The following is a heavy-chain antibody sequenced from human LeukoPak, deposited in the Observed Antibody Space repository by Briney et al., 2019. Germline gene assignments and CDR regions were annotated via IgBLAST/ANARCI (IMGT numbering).Heavy chain of an antibody. Sequence: ASVKVSCKASGYTFTSYYMHWVRQAPGQGLEWMGWINPNSGGTNYAQKFQGRVTMTRDTSISTAYMELSRLRSDDTAVYYCARPYGSGSYYKLDVWGQGATVTVSS. D-gene: IGHD3-10*01. J-gene: IGHJ6*02. CDR2: INPNSGGT. CDR3: ARPYGSGSYYKLDV. CDR1: GYTFTSYY. V-gene: IGHV1-2*02.